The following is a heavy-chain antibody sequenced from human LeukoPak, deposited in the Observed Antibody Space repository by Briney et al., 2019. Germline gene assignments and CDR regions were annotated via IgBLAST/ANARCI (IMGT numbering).Heavy chain of an antibody. CDR3: ARGVLVGATFDY. CDR2: ITDSEST. J-gene: IGHJ4*02. V-gene: IGHV4-59*12. CDR1: GASISGYY. Sequence: SETLSLTCTVSGASISGYYWSWIRQPPGQRLEWIGYITDSESTNYNPSLRSRVTISEDTSKNQFSLKLSSVTAADTAVYYCARGVLVGATFDYWGQGTLVTVSS. D-gene: IGHD1-26*01.